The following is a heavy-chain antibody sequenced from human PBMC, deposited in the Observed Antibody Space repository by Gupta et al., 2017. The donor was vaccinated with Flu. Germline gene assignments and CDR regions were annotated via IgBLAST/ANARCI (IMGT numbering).Heavy chain of an antibody. CDR2: IIPIFGTT. Sequence: GGTFSSYAISWVRQAPGQGLEWMGGIIPIFGTTSYAQKFQDTVTITADKSTSTAYMELSSLKSEDTAIYYCARAEDYGDYLDAFDIWGQGTMVTVSS. CDR1: GGTFSSYA. D-gene: IGHD4-17*01. J-gene: IGHJ3*02. CDR3: ARAEDYGDYLDAFDI. V-gene: IGHV1-69*06.